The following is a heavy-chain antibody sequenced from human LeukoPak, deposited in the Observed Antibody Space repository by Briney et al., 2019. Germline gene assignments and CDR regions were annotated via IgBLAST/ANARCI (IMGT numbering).Heavy chain of an antibody. D-gene: IGHD3-16*01. CDR3: AKEGRGGFDI. Sequence: GGSLRLSCAASGFTFSSYSMNWVRQAPGKGLEWVSSISSSSSYIYYADSVKGRFTISRDNSRNTLYLQMNSLRVEDTAVYYCAKEGRGGFDIWGQGTMVTVSS. CDR2: ISSSSSYI. CDR1: GFTFSSYS. V-gene: IGHV3-21*01. J-gene: IGHJ3*02.